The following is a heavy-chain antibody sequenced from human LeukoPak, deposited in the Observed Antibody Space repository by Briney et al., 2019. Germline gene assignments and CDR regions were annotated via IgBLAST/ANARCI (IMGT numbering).Heavy chain of an antibody. Sequence: SETLSLTCAVSGGSISSSNWWSWIRQPPGKGLEWIGYIYYSGSTNYNPSLKSRVTISVDTSKNQFSLKLSSVTAADTAVYYCAREGSSGCFDYWGQGTLVTVSS. J-gene: IGHJ4*02. CDR3: AREGSSGCFDY. V-gene: IGHV4-61*01. CDR1: GGSISSSNW. D-gene: IGHD6-19*01. CDR2: IYYSGST.